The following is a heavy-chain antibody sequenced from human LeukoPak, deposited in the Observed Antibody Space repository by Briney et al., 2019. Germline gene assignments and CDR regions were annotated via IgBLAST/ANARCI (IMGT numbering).Heavy chain of an antibody. D-gene: IGHD1-26*01. CDR1: GVTFSDYY. CDR2: ISSSGDST. V-gene: IGHV3-11*01. J-gene: IGHJ4*02. CDR3: ATRYSGTFYGGAHDY. Sequence: PGGSLRLSCAASGVTFSDYYMNWIRQAPGKGLEWVSYISSSGDSTYYTGSVKGRFTISRDNAKNSLYLQMNSLRAEDTAVYYCATRYSGTFYGGAHDYWGQGTLVTVSS.